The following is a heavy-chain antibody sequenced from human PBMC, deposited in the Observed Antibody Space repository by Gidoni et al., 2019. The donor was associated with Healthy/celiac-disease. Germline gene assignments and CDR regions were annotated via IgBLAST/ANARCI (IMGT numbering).Heavy chain of an antibody. Sequence: QVQLVESGGGVVQPGRSLRLPCAASGFTFRSYAMHWVRQAPGKGLEWVAVISYDGSNKYYADSVKGRFTIARDNSKNTLYLQMNSLRAEDTAVYYCARDYLPAMVTSGAFDIWGQGTMVTVSS. D-gene: IGHD5-18*01. CDR3: ARDYLPAMVTSGAFDI. CDR1: GFTFRSYA. V-gene: IGHV3-30-3*01. J-gene: IGHJ3*02. CDR2: ISYDGSNK.